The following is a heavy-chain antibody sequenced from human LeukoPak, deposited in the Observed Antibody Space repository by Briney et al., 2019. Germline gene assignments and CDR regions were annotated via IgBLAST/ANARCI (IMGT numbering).Heavy chain of an antibody. CDR3: VKSSCRPTSCASDH. V-gene: IGHV3-23*01. CDR1: GFTFSDYA. D-gene: IGHD2-2*01. Sequence: GGSLRLSRAASGFTFSDYAMSWVRQAPGQGLEWLSGLTIAGDSTYYASSVKGRCTITRDNSRNTLFLQLNSLRAEDTAVYFCVKSSCRPTSCASDHWGQGTLVTVSS. J-gene: IGHJ4*02. CDR2: LTIAGDST.